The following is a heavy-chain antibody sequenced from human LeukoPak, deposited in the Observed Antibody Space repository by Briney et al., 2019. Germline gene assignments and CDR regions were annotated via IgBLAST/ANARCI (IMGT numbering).Heavy chain of an antibody. CDR2: ISGSGGST. CDR3: AKDTNYSSRNQGGYYFDY. J-gene: IGHJ4*02. CDR1: GFTFSSYA. D-gene: IGHD6-13*01. V-gene: IGHV3-23*01. Sequence: GGSLRLSCAASGFTFSSYAMSWVRQAPGKGLEWVSAISGSGGSTYYADSVKGRFTISRDNSKNTLYLQMNSLRAEDTAVYYCAKDTNYSSRNQGGYYFDYWGQGTLVTVSS.